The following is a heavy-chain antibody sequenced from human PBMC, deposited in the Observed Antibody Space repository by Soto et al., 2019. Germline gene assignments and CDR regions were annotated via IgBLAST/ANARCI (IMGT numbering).Heavy chain of an antibody. CDR2: ISSSSSYI. D-gene: IGHD2-2*02. Sequence: GGSLRLSCAASGFTFSSYSMNWVRQAPGKGLERVSSISSSSSYIYYADSVKGRFTISRDNAKNSLYLQMNSLRAEDTAVYYCARVYCSSTSCYTYGMDVWGQGTTVTVSS. V-gene: IGHV3-21*01. CDR3: ARVYCSSTSCYTYGMDV. J-gene: IGHJ6*02. CDR1: GFTFSSYS.